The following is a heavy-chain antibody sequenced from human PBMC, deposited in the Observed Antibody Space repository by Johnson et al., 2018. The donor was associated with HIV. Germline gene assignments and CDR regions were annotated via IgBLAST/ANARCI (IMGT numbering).Heavy chain of an antibody. CDR1: GFTFSNAW. V-gene: IGHV3-15*01. D-gene: IGHD4-23*01. CDR2: IKSKTDGGTT. J-gene: IGHJ3*02. Sequence: VQLVESGGGLVKPGGSLRLSCAASGFTFSNAWMSWVRQAPGKGLEWVGRIKSKTDGGTTDYAAPVKGRFTISRDDSKNTLYLQMNSLKTEDTAVYYCTTKTTGGTLGFDIWGQGTMVTVSS. CDR3: TTKTTGGTLGFDI.